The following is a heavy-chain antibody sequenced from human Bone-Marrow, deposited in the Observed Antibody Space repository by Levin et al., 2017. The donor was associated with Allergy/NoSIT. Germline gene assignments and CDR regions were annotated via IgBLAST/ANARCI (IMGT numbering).Heavy chain of an antibody. J-gene: IGHJ3*02. CDR3: AREMAETAADTFDI. D-gene: IGHD2-8*01. CDR1: GYTFTFYG. Sequence: PGGSLRLSCKTSGYTFTFYGITWVRQAPGQGLEWMGWISPYNGDTNYAQKLQGRVTMTTDTSTSTAYMELRSLRSDDTAVYYCAREMAETAADTFDIWGQGRIVTVSS. V-gene: IGHV1-18*01. CDR2: ISPYNGDT.